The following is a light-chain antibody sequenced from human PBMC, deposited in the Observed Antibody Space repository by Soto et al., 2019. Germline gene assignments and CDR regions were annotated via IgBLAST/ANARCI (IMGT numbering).Light chain of an antibody. Sequence: QSVLTQPPSASGTPGQRVTISCSGSSSNIGSNYVYWYQQLPGTAPKLLIYRNSQRPSGVPDRFSGSKSGTSASLAISGLRSEDEADFSCAAWYDISRGRVFATWIQVTVL. J-gene: IGLJ1*01. V-gene: IGLV1-47*01. CDR2: RNS. CDR1: SSNIGSNY. CDR3: AAWYDISRGRV.